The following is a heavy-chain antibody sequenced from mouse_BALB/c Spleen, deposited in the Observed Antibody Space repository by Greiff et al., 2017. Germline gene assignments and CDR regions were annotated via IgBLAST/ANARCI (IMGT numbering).Heavy chain of an antibody. CDR3: ATGDYYGSSWKFAY. CDR2: INPYNDGT. J-gene: IGHJ3*01. CDR1: GYTFTSYV. D-gene: IGHD1-1*01. Sequence: VQLQQSGPELVKPGASVKMSCKASGYTFTSYVMHWVKQKPGQGLEWIGYINPYNDGTKYNEKFKGKATLTSDKSSSTAYMELSSLTSEDSAVYYCATGDYYGSSWKFAYWGQGTLVTVSA. V-gene: IGHV1-14*01.